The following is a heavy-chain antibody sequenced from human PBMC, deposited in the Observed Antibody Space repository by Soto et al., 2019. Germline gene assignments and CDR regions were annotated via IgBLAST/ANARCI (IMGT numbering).Heavy chain of an antibody. CDR3: ASSGAPARYLFDY. V-gene: IGHV4-61*01. CDR2: IYSGST. D-gene: IGHD1-26*01. J-gene: IGHJ4*02. CDR1: GGSVSSGSYY. Sequence: PAETLSLTCTVSGGSVSSGSYYWSWIRQPPGKGLEWIGYIYSGSTNYNPSLKSRVTISVDTSKNQFSLKLTSVTAADTAVYYCASSGAPARYLFDYWGQGTLVTVSS.